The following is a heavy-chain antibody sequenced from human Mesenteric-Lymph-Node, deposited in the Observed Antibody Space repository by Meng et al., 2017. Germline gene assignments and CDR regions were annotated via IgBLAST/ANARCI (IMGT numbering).Heavy chain of an antibody. Sequence: TLSLTCTVSGYSISSGYYWGWIRQPPGKALEWLALIDWDDDKYYSTSLKTRLTISKDTSKNQVVLTMTNMDPVDTATYYCARGTGEVAAAGFAYYFDYWGQGTLVTVSS. CDR1: GYSISSGYYW. CDR2: IDWDDDK. CDR3: ARGTGEVAAAGFAYYFDY. V-gene: IGHV2-70*18. J-gene: IGHJ4*02. D-gene: IGHD6-13*01.